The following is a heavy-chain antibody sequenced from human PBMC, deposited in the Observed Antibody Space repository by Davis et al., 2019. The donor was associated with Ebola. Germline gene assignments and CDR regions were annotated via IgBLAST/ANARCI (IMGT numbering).Heavy chain of an antibody. D-gene: IGHD6-6*01. CDR1: GYTFISYA. Sequence: SVTVSCKASGYTFISYAISWVRQAPGQGLEWMGGIIPIFGTANYAQKFQGRVTITADKSTSTAYMELSSLRSEDTAVYYCARVRVYSSSSYWFDPWGQGTLVTVSS. CDR2: IIPIFGTA. J-gene: IGHJ5*02. CDR3: ARVRVYSSSSYWFDP. V-gene: IGHV1-69*06.